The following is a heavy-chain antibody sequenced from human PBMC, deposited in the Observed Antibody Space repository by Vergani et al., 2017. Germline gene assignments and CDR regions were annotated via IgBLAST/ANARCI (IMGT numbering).Heavy chain of an antibody. CDR2: INPSGGST. J-gene: IGHJ6*02. V-gene: IGHV1-46*01. CDR3: ARVPGRVQLWLRSYYYGMDV. Sequence: QVQLVQSGAEVKKPGSSVKVSCKASGYTFTSYYMHWVRQAPGQGLEWMGIINPSGGSTSYAQKFQGRVTMTRDTSTSTVYMELSSLRSEDTAVYYCARVPGRVQLWLRSYYYGMDVWGQGTTVTVSS. D-gene: IGHD5-18*01. CDR1: GYTFTSYY.